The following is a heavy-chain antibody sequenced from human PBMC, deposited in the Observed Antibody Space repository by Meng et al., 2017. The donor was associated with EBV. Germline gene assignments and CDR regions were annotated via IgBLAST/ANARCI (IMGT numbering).Heavy chain of an antibody. V-gene: IGHV4-34*01. CDR1: GGSFSGYY. CDR2: INHSGST. Sequence: HVQLQQGGAGLLKPSDTLSLTCAVYGGSFSGYYWSWIRQPPGKGLEWIGEINHSGSTNYNPSLKSLVTISVDTSKNQFSLKLSSVTAADTAVYYCARGRWLQPGSYFDYWGQGTLVTVSS. D-gene: IGHD5-24*01. CDR3: ARGRWLQPGSYFDY. J-gene: IGHJ4*02.